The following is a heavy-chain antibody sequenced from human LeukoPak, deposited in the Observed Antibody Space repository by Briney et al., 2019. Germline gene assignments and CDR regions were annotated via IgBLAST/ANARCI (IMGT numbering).Heavy chain of an antibody. J-gene: IGHJ2*01. Sequence: GGSLRLSCAASGFTFDDYAMHWVRQAPGKGLEWVSGISWNSGSIGYADSVKGRFTISRDNAKNSLYLQMNSLRAEDTAVYYCARDQYSSPDRWYFDLWGRGTLVTVSS. V-gene: IGHV3-9*01. CDR3: ARDQYSSPDRWYFDL. CDR1: GFTFDDYA. D-gene: IGHD6-13*01. CDR2: ISWNSGSI.